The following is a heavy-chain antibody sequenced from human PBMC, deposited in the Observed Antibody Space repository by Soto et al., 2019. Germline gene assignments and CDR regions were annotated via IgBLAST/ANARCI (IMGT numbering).Heavy chain of an antibody. CDR1: VGTFSSYA. CDR2: IIPIFGTA. V-gene: IGHV1-69*12. Sequence: QVQLVQSGAEVKKPGSSVKVSCKASVGTFSSYAISWVRQAPGQGLEWMGGIIPIFGTANYAQKFQGRVTITADEATSTAYMELSSLRSEDTAVYYCARGSYYDSSGYYSYYFDYWGQGTLVTVSS. J-gene: IGHJ4*02. CDR3: ARGSYYDSSGYYSYYFDY. D-gene: IGHD3-22*01.